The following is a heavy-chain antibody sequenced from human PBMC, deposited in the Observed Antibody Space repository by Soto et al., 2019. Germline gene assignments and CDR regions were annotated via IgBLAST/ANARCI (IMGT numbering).Heavy chain of an antibody. CDR1: GFNFISYW. Sequence: PWGSLRLSSAASGFNFISYWMHWVRQVPGKGLEWVSAISSSSSYIYYADSVKGRFTISRDNAKNSLYLQMNSLRAEDTAVYYCARDPAGDGYYYYYMDVWGKGTTVTVSS. V-gene: IGHV3-21*01. CDR2: ISSSSSYI. J-gene: IGHJ6*03. CDR3: ARDPAGDGYYYYYMDV.